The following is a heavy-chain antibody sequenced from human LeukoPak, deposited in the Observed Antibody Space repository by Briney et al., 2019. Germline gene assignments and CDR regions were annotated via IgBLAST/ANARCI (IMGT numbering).Heavy chain of an antibody. D-gene: IGHD3-22*01. CDR3: ARPSFTSGSYFDH. J-gene: IGHJ4*02. Sequence: GGSLRLSCAASGFTFSSYWMSWVRQAPGKGLEWAATIKHDGSDKKYVDSVKGRFTIFRDNAKNSLYLQMNSLSGDDTAVYFCARPSFTSGSYFDHWGQGTLVTVSS. CDR1: GFTFSSYW. V-gene: IGHV3-7*01. CDR2: IKHDGSDK.